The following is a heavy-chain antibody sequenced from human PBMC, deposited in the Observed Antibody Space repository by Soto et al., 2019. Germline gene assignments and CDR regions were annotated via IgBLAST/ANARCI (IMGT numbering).Heavy chain of an antibody. V-gene: IGHV3-30-3*01. J-gene: IGHJ6*02. CDR2: ISYDGSNK. CDR1: GFTFSSYA. CDR3: ARDQGYYDSSGYYRLVGVMDV. Sequence: GGSLRLSCTASGFTFSSYAMHWVRQAPGKGLEWVAVISYDGSNKYYADSVKGRFTISRDNSKNTLYLQMNSLRAEDTAVYYCARDQGYYDSSGYYRLVGVMDVCGQGTTVTASS. D-gene: IGHD3-22*01.